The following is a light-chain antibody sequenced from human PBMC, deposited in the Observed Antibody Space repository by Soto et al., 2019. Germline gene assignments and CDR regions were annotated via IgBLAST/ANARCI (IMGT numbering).Light chain of an antibody. CDR3: QQSRNWPLT. V-gene: IGKV3-15*01. J-gene: IGKJ4*01. CDR2: GAS. CDR1: QCVSSS. Sequence: EIVLTQSPATLSVSPGERATLSCRTSQCVSSSLAWYQQKPGQAPSLLIYGASTRAPGIPARFSGSGSGPEFTLTISTPQSEDCAVYYCQQSRNWPLTFGGGTKVDI.